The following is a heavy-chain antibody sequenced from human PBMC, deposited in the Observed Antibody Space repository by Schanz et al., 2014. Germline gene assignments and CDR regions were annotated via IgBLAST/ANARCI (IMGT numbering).Heavy chain of an antibody. Sequence: QVQLVQSGAEVKKPGASVKVSCEASGYTFTSYYIHWFRQAPGQGLEWMGLINPSVGNTNYAQKFRGRVTMTRDTSTSTVYMELSRLRSEDTAVYSCARGPSTGAFDIWGQGTMVTVSS. J-gene: IGHJ3*02. V-gene: IGHV1-46*03. CDR2: INPSVGNT. CDR1: GYTFTSYY. CDR3: ARGPSTGAFDI.